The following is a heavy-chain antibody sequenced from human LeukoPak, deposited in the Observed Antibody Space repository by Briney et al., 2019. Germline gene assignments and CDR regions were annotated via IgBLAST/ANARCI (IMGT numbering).Heavy chain of an antibody. CDR1: GGTFSSYA. D-gene: IGHD3-22*01. Sequence: SVKVSCKASGGTFSSYAISWVRQAPGQGLEWMGRIIPIFGTASYAQKFQGRVTITTDESTSTAYMELSSLRSEDTAVYYCARASEYYYDSSGYLVQAYAFDIWGQGTMVTVSS. CDR2: IIPIFGTA. J-gene: IGHJ3*02. V-gene: IGHV1-69*05. CDR3: ARASEYYYDSSGYLVQAYAFDI.